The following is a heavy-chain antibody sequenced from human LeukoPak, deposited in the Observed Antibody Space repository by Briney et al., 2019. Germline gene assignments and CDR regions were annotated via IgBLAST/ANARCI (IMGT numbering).Heavy chain of an antibody. CDR3: ERDRTKRYSSGWYYGVSCRCFDL. Sequence: ASVKVSCKASGYTFTSFAISWVRQAPGQGLEWMGWIRAYNGTPNYAHKFQGRVTMTTDTSTSTAYLDLRSLTSDETAVYYCERDRTKRYSSGWYYGVSCRCFDLWGRGNLVTVSS. CDR2: IRAYNGTP. D-gene: IGHD6-19*01. CDR1: GYTFTSFA. J-gene: IGHJ2*01. V-gene: IGHV1-18*01.